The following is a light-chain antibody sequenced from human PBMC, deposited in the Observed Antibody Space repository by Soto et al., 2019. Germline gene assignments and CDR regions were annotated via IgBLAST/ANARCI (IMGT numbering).Light chain of an antibody. V-gene: IGLV2-11*01. CDR1: SSDVGGYNY. Sequence: QSALTQPRSVSGSPGQSVTISCTGTSSDVGGYNYVSWYQQHPGKAPKLMIYDVSKRPSGVPDRFSGSKSGNTASLTISGLQAEDEADYYCCSYAGSYTLGWVFGRGTKLTVL. CDR3: CSYAGSYTLGWV. CDR2: DVS. J-gene: IGLJ3*02.